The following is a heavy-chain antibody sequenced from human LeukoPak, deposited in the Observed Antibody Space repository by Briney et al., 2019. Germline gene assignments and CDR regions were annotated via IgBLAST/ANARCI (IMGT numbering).Heavy chain of an antibody. J-gene: IGHJ4*02. Sequence: GGSLRLSCAASGFTFSSYAMHWVRQAPGKGLEWVAVISYDGGNKYYADSVKGRFTISRDNSKNTVFLQMNSLRAEGTDIYYCASRGLSSSWYLAYWGQGTLVSVSS. CDR2: ISYDGGNK. CDR1: GFTFSSYA. D-gene: IGHD6-13*01. V-gene: IGHV3-30-3*01. CDR3: ASRGLSSSWYLAY.